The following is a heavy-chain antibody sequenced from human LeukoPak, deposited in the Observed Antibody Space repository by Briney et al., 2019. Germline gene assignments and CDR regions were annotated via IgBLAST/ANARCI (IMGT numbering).Heavy chain of an antibody. CDR3: ARSYYDFWSGYYARYFDL. CDR2: INYSGST. V-gene: IGHV4-34*01. J-gene: IGHJ2*01. CDR1: GGSFSGYY. Sequence: SETLSLTCAVYGGSFSGYYWSWIRQPPGKGLEWIGEINYSGSTNYNPSLKSRVTISVDTSKNQFSLKLSSVTAADTAVYYCARSYYDFWSGYYARYFDLWGRGTLVTVSS. D-gene: IGHD3-3*01.